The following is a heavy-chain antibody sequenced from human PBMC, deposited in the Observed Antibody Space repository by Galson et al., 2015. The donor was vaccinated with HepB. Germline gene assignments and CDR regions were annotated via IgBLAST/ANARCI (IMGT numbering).Heavy chain of an antibody. Sequence: SLRLSCAASGFTFISYSINWVRRAPGKGLEWVAVISYDGSNKYYADSVKVRFTISRDNSKNTLYLQMNSLRAEDTAVYYCARGYDSSGYYYFDYWGQGTLVTVSS. V-gene: IGHV3-30*03. CDR2: ISYDGSNK. CDR1: GFTFISYS. D-gene: IGHD3-22*01. J-gene: IGHJ4*02. CDR3: ARGYDSSGYYYFDY.